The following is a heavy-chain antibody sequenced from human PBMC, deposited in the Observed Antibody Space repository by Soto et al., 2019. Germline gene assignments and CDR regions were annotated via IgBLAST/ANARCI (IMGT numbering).Heavy chain of an antibody. J-gene: IGHJ4*02. CDR3: ARDLVVSGPWDF. D-gene: IGHD2-2*01. Sequence: QVQLVQSGAEVKKPGASVKVSCKASGYTFTSYGISWVRQAPGQGLEWMGWISRYNGNTHDAQKLQGRVTITTDSSTSTAYMERRSLRSDATAVCYCARDLVVSGPWDFWGQGTLVSVSS. CDR1: GYTFTSYG. CDR2: ISRYNGNT. V-gene: IGHV1-18*01.